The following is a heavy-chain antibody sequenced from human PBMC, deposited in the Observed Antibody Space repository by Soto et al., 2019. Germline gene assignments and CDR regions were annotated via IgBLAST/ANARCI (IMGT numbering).Heavy chain of an antibody. CDR3: ARVENWFDP. V-gene: IGHV4-59*01. CDR2: IYYSGST. CDR1: GGSISSYY. D-gene: IGHD3-3*01. J-gene: IGHJ5*02. Sequence: PSETLSLTCVVSGGSISSYYWSWIRQPPGKGLEWIGYIYYSGSTNYNPSLKSRVTISVDTSKNQFSLKLSSVTAADTAVYYCARVENWFDPWGQGTLVTVSS.